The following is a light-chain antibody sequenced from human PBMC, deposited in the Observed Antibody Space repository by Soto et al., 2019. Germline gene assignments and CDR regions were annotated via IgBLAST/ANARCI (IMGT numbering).Light chain of an antibody. Sequence: SYELTQPPSESVAAGETASISCGGDRIGRKSVHWYQQKPGQAPVLVMYYDNDRPSEIPERFSGFNSGNTATLDISGVEAGDEADYYCQVWDTSSDHYVFGPGTKLTVL. CDR2: YDN. V-gene: IGLV3-21*04. J-gene: IGLJ1*01. CDR3: QVWDTSSDHYV. CDR1: RIGRKS.